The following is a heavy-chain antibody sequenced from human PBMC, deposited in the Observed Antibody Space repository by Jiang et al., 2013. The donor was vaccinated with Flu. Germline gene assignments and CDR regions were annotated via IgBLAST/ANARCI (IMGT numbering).Heavy chain of an antibody. J-gene: IGHJ4*02. V-gene: IGHV2-70*01. CDR2: IDWDDDK. Sequence: LIDWDDDKYYSTSLKTRLTISKDTSKNQVVLTMTNMDPVDTATYYCARIRSGSYPGYFDYWGQGTLVTVSS. D-gene: IGHD1-26*01. CDR3: ARIRSGSYPGYFDY.